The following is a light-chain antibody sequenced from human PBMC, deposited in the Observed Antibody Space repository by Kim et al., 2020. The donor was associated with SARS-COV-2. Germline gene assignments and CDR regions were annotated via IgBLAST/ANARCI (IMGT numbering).Light chain of an antibody. V-gene: IGLV2-8*01. CDR2: EVS. CDR1: SSDVCGYNY. CDR3: SSYAGSNSVV. Sequence: GQPVTISCTGTSSDVCGYNYVSWYQQHPGKAPKLLIYEVSTRPSGVPDRFSGSRSGNTASLTVSGLQAEDEADYYCSSYAGSNSVVFGGGTQLTVL. J-gene: IGLJ2*01.